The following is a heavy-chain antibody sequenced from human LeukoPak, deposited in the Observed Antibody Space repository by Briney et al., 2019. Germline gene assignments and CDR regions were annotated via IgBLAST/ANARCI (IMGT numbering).Heavy chain of an antibody. V-gene: IGHV4-38-2*02. Sequence: SETLSLTCTVSGYSISSGYYWGWIRQPPGKGLEWIGIIYHSGSTYYNPSLKSRVTISVDTSKNQFSMKLSSVTAADTAVYYCANSIVGATNYYYYMDVWGKGTTVTVSS. CDR2: IYHSGST. J-gene: IGHJ6*03. CDR1: GYSISSGYY. D-gene: IGHD1-26*01. CDR3: ANSIVGATNYYYYMDV.